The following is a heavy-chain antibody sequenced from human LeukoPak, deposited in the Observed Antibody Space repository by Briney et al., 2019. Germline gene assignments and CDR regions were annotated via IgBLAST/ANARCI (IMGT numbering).Heavy chain of an antibody. V-gene: IGHV3-30*04. J-gene: IGHJ4*02. CDR1: GFTFSSYA. Sequence: PGRSLRLSCAASGFTFSSYATHWVRQAPGKGLEWVALISYDGSTRDYVDSEKGRFTTSRDNSINTLYLQMNSLRPEDTAVYYCARAPYSSGWYYFDYWGQGTLVTVSS. CDR3: ARAPYSSGWYYFDY. CDR2: ISYDGSTR. D-gene: IGHD6-19*01.